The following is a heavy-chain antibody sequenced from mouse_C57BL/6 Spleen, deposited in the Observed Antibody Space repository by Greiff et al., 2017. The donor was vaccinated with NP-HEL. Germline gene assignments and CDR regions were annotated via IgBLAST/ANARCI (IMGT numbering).Heavy chain of an antibody. J-gene: IGHJ1*03. CDR1: GFTFSSYG. D-gene: IGHD2-3*01. V-gene: IGHV5-6*02. CDR3: ARRRNDGYSWYFDV. CDR2: ISSGGSYT. Sequence: DVMLVESGGDLVKPGGSLKLSCAASGFTFSSYGMSWVRQTPDKRLEWVATISSGGSYTYYPDSVKGRFTISRDNAKNTLYLQMSSLKSEDTAMYYCARRRNDGYSWYFDVWGTGTTVTVSS.